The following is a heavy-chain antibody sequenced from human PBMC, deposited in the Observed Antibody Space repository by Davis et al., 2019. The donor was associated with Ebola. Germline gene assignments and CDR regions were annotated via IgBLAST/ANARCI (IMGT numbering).Heavy chain of an antibody. J-gene: IGHJ4*02. Sequence: AASVKVSCKASGYTFTSYGISWVRQAPGQGLEWMGGIIPIFGTANYAQKFQGRVTITADESTSTAYMELSSLRSEDTAVYYCARGSQNTPMVLDFIYWGQGTLVTVSS. CDR2: IIPIFGTA. CDR1: GYTFTSYG. D-gene: IGHD5-18*01. CDR3: ARGSQNTPMVLDFIY. V-gene: IGHV1-69*13.